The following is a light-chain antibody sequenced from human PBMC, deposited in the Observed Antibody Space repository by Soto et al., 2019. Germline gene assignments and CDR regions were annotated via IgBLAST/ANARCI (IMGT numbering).Light chain of an antibody. Sequence: DIQMTQSPSTLSASVGDRVTITCRASQSISSWLAWYQQKPGKATKLLIYKASSLESGVPSRFSGSGSGTEFTLTISSLQPDDFATYYGQQYNSYSYTVGQGTKLEIK. CDR1: QSISSW. CDR2: KAS. V-gene: IGKV1-5*03. J-gene: IGKJ2*01. CDR3: QQYNSYSYT.